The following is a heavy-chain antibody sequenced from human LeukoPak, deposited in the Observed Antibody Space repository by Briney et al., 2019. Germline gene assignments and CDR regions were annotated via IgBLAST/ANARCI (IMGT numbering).Heavy chain of an antibody. J-gene: IGHJ4*02. D-gene: IGHD3-22*01. CDR2: IHPSGRL. CDR3: SRGLDSRKLGY. Sequence: TLSLACTVSGASFSSGDQYWSWMRQSPGKGLEWIGSIHPSGRLYNNPSLESRVTISIDTSKNQFSLNLNSVTAADTAVYFCSRGLDSRKLGYWGQGTLVTVSS. V-gene: IGHV4-31*03. CDR1: GASFSSGDQY.